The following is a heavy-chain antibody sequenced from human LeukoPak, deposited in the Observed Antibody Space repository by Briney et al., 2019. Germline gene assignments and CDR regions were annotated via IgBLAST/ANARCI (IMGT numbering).Heavy chain of an antibody. V-gene: IGHV3-9*01. CDR2: ISWNSGSI. D-gene: IGHD3-16*01. Sequence: PGRSLRLSCAASGFTFDDYAMHWVRHAPGKGLEWVSGISWNSGSIGYADSVKGRFTISRDNAKNSLYLQINSLRVEDTAVYYRAREPINGLGASKTDYWGQGTLVTVSP. J-gene: IGHJ4*02. CDR3: AREPINGLGASKTDY. CDR1: GFTFDDYA.